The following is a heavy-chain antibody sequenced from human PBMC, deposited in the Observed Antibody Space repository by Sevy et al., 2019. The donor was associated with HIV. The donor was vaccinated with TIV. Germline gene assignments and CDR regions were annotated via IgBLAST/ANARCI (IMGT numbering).Heavy chain of an antibody. J-gene: IGHJ6*02. V-gene: IGHV1-2*02. CDR2: INPTSGAT. CDR1: GYTFSDSGYY. D-gene: IGHD3-3*01. Sequence: ASVKVSCKASGYTFSDSGYYVHWVRQAQGQGLEWMGWINPTSGATNYAQKFKGRVTMTRDTSVRTANMELNRLTSDDTAVYYCATESYDFWTGPVDYDYGMDVWGQGTTVTVSS. CDR3: ATESYDFWTGPVDYDYGMDV.